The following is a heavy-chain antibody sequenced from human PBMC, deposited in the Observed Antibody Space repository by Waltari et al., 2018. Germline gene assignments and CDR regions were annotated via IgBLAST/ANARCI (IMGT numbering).Heavy chain of an antibody. CDR1: GGSFSGYY. Sequence: QVQLQQWGAGLLKSSETLSLTCAVYGGSFSGYYGSWIRQTPGKVLEWIGEIHPSGSTDYKSSLQSRVTILLDTSKTQLSLKLTSVTAADTAVYYCVRGLDNAKIGYWGQGTLVTVSS. J-gene: IGHJ4*02. V-gene: IGHV4-34*01. D-gene: IGHD1-20*01. CDR3: VRGLDNAKIGY. CDR2: IHPSGST.